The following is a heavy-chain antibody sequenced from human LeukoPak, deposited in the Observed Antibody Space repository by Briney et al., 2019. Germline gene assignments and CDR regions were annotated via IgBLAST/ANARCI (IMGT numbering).Heavy chain of an antibody. CDR2: INHSGST. D-gene: IGHD6-13*01. CDR3: ARGPGIAAAGPFDY. V-gene: IGHV4-34*01. Sequence: SETLCLTCAVYGGSFSGYYWSWIRQPPGKGLEWIGEINHSGSTNYNPSLKSRVTISVDTSKNQFSLKLSSVTAADTAVYYCARGPGIAAAGPFDYWGQGTLLTVSS. J-gene: IGHJ4*02. CDR1: GGSFSGYY.